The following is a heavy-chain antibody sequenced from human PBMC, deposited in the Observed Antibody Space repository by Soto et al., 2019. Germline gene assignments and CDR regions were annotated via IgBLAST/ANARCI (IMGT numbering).Heavy chain of an antibody. J-gene: IGHJ4*02. D-gene: IGHD3-3*01. CDR1: GGSISSGDYY. V-gene: IGHV4-30-4*01. CDR2: IYYSGST. Sequence: SETLSLTCTVYGGSISSGDYYWSWIRQPPGKGLEWIGYIYYSGSTYYNPSLKSRVTISVDTSKNQFSLKLSSVTAADTAVYYCAREVFWSGPLFDYWGQGTLVTVSS. CDR3: AREVFWSGPLFDY.